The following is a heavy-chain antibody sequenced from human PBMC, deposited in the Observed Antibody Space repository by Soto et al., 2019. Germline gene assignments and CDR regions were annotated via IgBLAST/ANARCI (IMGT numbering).Heavy chain of an antibody. CDR2: IYPGDSDT. V-gene: IGHV5-51*01. CDR1: GYDFATYS. Sequence: HGESPKISCKGSGYDFATYSSGWVRQMPGKGLEWMGSIYPGDSDTKYSPTFQGQVTISVDKSISTAYLQWSSLTASDTAMYYCARHRYNSGPTDNDMDVWGQGTTVTVSS. D-gene: IGHD6-19*01. CDR3: ARHRYNSGPTDNDMDV. J-gene: IGHJ6*02.